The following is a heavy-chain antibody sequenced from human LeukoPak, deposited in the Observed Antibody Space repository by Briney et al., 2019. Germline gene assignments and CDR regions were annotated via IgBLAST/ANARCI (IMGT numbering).Heavy chain of an antibody. D-gene: IGHD1-14*01. CDR1: GFTFGGYG. CDR2: IAYDGSRA. V-gene: IGHV3-33*01. Sequence: GGSLRLSCAGSGFTFGGYGMHWFRQTPGKGLEWVAVIAYDGSRAFYADSVKGRFTISRDNSKNTMSVQMDDLRAEDTAVYYCTRYNNDHFDYWGQGTLVIVSS. CDR3: TRYNNDHFDY. J-gene: IGHJ4*02.